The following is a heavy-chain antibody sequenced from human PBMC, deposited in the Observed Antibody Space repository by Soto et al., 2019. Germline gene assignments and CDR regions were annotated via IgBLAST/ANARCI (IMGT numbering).Heavy chain of an antibody. CDR2: INAGNGNT. CDR1: GYTFTSYA. J-gene: IGHJ4*02. Sequence: QVQLVQSGAEVKKPGASVKVSCKASGYTFTSYAMHWVRQAPGQRLEWMGWINAGNGNTKYSQKFQGRVTITRDTSASTAYMELSSLRSEDTAVYYGARRYCSSTRCYGFDYWGQGTLVTVSS. V-gene: IGHV1-3*01. CDR3: ARRYCSSTRCYGFDY. D-gene: IGHD2-2*01.